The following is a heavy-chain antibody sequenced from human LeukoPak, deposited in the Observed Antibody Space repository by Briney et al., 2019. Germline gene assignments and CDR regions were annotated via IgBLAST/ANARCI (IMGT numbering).Heavy chain of an antibody. D-gene: IGHD4-17*01. Sequence: SQTLSLTCTVSGGSISSGGYYWRWIRQHPGKGLEWIGYIYYSGSAYYNPSLKSRVTISVDTSKNQFSLKLSSVTAADTAVYYCAREGNTDAFDIWGQGTMVTVSS. CDR1: GGSISSGGYY. CDR2: IYYSGSA. V-gene: IGHV4-31*03. CDR3: AREGNTDAFDI. J-gene: IGHJ3*02.